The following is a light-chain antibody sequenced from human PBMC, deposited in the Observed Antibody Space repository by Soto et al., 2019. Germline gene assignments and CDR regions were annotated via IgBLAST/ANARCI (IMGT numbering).Light chain of an antibody. CDR3: QQYNNFPS. J-gene: IGKJ1*01. Sequence: EIVLTQSPGTLSLSPGERATLSCRASQSVSSSYLAWYQQKPGQAPRLLIYGASSRATGIPDRFSGSGSGTDFTLTISRLEPDDFATYYCQQYNNFPSFGQGTKV. V-gene: IGKV3-20*01. CDR1: QSVSSSY. CDR2: GAS.